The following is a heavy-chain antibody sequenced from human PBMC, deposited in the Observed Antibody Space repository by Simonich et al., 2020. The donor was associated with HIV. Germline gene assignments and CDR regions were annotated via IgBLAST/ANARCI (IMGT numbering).Heavy chain of an antibody. CDR2: INHRGST. J-gene: IGHJ6*03. Sequence: QVQLQQWGAGLLKPSETLSLTCAVYGGSFSGYYWSWIRQPPGKGLEWIGEINHRGSTNHNPSLESRVTISVDTSKNQFSLKLSSVTAADTAVYYCAAGHGLLRFLEWEGTYMDVWGKGTTVTVSS. CDR3: AAGHGLLRFLEWEGTYMDV. V-gene: IGHV4-34*01. D-gene: IGHD3-3*01. CDR1: GGSFSGYY.